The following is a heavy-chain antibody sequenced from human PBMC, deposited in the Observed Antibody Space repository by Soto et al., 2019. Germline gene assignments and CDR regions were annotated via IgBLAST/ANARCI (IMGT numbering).Heavy chain of an antibody. Sequence: EVQLVESGGGLVQPGRSLRLSCAASGFIFDEYAMHCVRQAPGKGLEWVSSISWNSGNIGYADSVKVRFTMSGDNAKTSLYLPLNCVRGEDTAFYYCAKGAEPTVFAFNDHWGHGILVTVSS. CDR1: GFIFDEYA. D-gene: IGHD4-17*01. V-gene: IGHV3-9*01. CDR2: ISWNSGNI. J-gene: IGHJ4*01. CDR3: AKGAEPTVFAFNDH.